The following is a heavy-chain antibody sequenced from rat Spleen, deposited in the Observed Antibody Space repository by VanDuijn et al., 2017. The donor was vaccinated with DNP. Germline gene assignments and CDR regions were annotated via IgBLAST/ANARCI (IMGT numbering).Heavy chain of an antibody. D-gene: IGHD1-4*01. J-gene: IGHJ2*01. Sequence: EVQLVESGGGLVQPGRSLKLSCAASGFTFSNYGMHWIRQAPTMGLEWVAYIPFDGGNTYYKDSVKGRFTISRDNVKNTLYLQMNSLRSEDMATYYCARHVLPLRVWDYWGQGVMVTVSS. V-gene: IGHV5S13*01. CDR1: GFTFSNYG. CDR2: IPFDGGNT. CDR3: ARHVLPLRVWDY.